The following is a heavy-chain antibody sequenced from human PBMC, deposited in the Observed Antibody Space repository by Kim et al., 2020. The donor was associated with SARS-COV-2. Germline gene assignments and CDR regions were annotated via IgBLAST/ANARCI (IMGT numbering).Heavy chain of an antibody. CDR3: STGIREYSSSLYFDY. CDR1: GFTVSTNY. J-gene: IGHJ4*02. D-gene: IGHD6-13*01. CDR2: IYSGGST. Sequence: GGSLRLSCAASGFTVSTNYMSWVRQAPGKGLEWVSVIYSGGSTYYTASAKGRFTTSRDNSKNTLYLQMNSLRAEDTAVDYCSTGIREYSSSLYFDYWGQG. V-gene: IGHV3-66*01.